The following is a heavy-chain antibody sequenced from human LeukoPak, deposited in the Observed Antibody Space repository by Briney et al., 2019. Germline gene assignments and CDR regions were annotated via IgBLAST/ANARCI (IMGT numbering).Heavy chain of an antibody. V-gene: IGHV4-59*11. Sequence: SETLSLTCTVSGGSISSHYWSWIRQPPGKGLEWIGYIYYSGSTNYNPSLKSRVTMSVDTSKNQFSLKLSSVSAADTAVYYCARLRDWFDPWGQGTPVTVSS. CDR3: ARLRDWFDP. D-gene: IGHD5-24*01. CDR2: IYYSGST. CDR1: GGSISSHY. J-gene: IGHJ5*02.